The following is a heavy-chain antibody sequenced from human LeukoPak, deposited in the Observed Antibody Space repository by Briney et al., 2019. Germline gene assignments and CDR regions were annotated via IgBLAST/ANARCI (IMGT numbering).Heavy chain of an antibody. J-gene: IGHJ4*02. CDR3: ASSHRVGAIDY. Sequence: GGSLRLSCAASGFTFSSYSMNWVRQAPEKGLEWVSSISSSSSYIYYADSVKGRFTISRDNAKNSLYLQMNSLRAEDTAVYYCASSHRVGAIDYWGQGTLVTVSS. D-gene: IGHD1-26*01. CDR1: GFTFSSYS. V-gene: IGHV3-21*01. CDR2: ISSSSSYI.